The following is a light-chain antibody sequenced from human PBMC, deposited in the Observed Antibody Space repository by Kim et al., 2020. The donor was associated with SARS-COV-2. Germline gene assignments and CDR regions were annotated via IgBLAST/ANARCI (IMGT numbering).Light chain of an antibody. J-gene: IGLJ1*01. Sequence: VARGQTARITCYGDALPEQRACGCGQKSGQAPCLVIYKDSERPEGIPERFSGSSSGTTVTLTISGVRAEDGADYYCQSADSSGTYVFGSGTKVTVL. V-gene: IGLV3-25*03. CDR2: KDS. CDR3: QSADSSGTYV. CDR1: ALPEQR.